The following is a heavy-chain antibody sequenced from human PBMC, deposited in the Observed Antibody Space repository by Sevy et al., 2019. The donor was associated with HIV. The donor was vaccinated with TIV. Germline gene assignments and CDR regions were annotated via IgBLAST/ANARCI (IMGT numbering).Heavy chain of an antibody. V-gene: IGHV3-21*01. J-gene: IGHJ4*02. D-gene: IGHD3-22*01. Sequence: GGSLRLSCAASGFTFSTYNMNWVRQAPGKGLEWVSSITDSSNYKYHADSVKGRFTISRDNAKNSLYLQLNGLRAEDTAVYFCARDRRTLNYYGSSGYNYYFDYWGQGTLVTVSS. CDR2: ITDSSNYK. CDR1: GFTFSTYN. CDR3: ARDRRTLNYYGSSGYNYYFDY.